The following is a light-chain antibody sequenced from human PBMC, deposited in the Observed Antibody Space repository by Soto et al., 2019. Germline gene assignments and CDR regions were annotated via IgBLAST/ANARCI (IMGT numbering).Light chain of an antibody. J-gene: IGLJ1*01. CDR1: SSDVGGSNF. Sequence: QSALTQPASVSASPGQSITISCTGTSSDVGGSNFVSWYQQHPGKPPKLMIYEVSDRPSGISSRFSGSKSGNTASLTISGLQTEDEADYYCSSYTSSSTLFGTGTKLTVL. CDR2: EVS. V-gene: IGLV2-14*01. CDR3: SSYTSSSTL.